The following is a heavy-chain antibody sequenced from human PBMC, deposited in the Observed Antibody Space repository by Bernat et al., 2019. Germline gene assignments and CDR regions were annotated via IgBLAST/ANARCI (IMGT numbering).Heavy chain of an antibody. CDR1: GFTFINYW. Sequence: QLVESGGGLVQPGGSLRLSCAASGFTFINYWMHWVRQAPGKGLVWVSRTSSDGSSTTYADSVEGRFTVSRDNAKNTLYLQMNSLRAEDTAIYYCTRSDYFDYWGQGTLVTVSS. V-gene: IGHV3-74*01. CDR2: TSSDGSST. CDR3: TRSDYFDY. J-gene: IGHJ4*02.